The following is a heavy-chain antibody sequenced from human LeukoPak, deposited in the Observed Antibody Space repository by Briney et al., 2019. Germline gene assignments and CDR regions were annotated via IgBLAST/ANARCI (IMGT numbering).Heavy chain of an antibody. CDR2: ISSSSSYI. Sequence: GGSLRLSCAASGFTFSSYSMNWVRQAPGKGLEWVSSISSSSSYIYYADSVKGRFTISRDNAKNSLYLQMNSLRAEDTAVYYCARDYYSTIFGVVHYYMDVWGKGTTVTVSS. D-gene: IGHD3-3*01. J-gene: IGHJ6*03. CDR3: ARDYYSTIFGVVHYYMDV. V-gene: IGHV3-21*01. CDR1: GFTFSSYS.